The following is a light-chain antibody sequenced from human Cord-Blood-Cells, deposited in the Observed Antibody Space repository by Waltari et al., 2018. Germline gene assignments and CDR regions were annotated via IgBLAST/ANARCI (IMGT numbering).Light chain of an antibody. J-gene: IGKJ1*01. V-gene: IGKV3-20*01. CDR2: GAS. CDR1: QSVSSSY. CDR3: QQYGSSSWT. Sequence: EIVLTQSPGTLSLSPGDRASQSVSSSYLAWYQQKPGQAPRLLSYGASSRATGIPDRFSGSGSGTDFTLTISRLEPEDFAVYYCQQYGSSSWTFGQGTKVEIK.